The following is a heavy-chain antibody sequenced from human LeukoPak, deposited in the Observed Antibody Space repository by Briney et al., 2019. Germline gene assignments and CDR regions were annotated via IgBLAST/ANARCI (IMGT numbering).Heavy chain of an antibody. CDR2: ISWNSGSI. CDR1: GFTFDDYA. D-gene: IGHD5-24*01. J-gene: IGHJ6*03. V-gene: IGHV3-9*01. CDR3: ARDGRALEGQMDV. Sequence: GGSLRLSCAASGFTFDDYAMHWVRQAPGKGLEWVSGISWNSGSIGYADSVKGRFTISRDNAKNSLYLQMNSLRAEDTAVYYCARDGRALEGQMDVWGKGTTVTIS.